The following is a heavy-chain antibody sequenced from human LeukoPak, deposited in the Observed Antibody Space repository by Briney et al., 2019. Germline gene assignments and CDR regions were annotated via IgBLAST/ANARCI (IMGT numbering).Heavy chain of an antibody. V-gene: IGHV1-2*02. CDR2: INPNSGGT. D-gene: IGHD3-22*01. J-gene: IGHJ5*02. CDR1: GYTFTGYY. Sequence: ASVKVSCKASGYTFTGYYMHWVRQAPGQGLEWMGWINPNSGGTNYAQKFQGRVTMTRDTSISTAYMELSRLRSDDTAVYYCARVVVGEADYYDSSGYYNWYDPWGQGTLVTVSS. CDR3: ARVVVGEADYYDSSGYYNWYDP.